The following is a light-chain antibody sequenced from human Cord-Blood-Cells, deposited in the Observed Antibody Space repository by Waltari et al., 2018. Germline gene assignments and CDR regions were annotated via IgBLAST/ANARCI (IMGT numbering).Light chain of an antibody. CDR2: GAS. CDR1: PSVSSN. Sequence: ETVMPQSPATLSASPGERATLSCRASPSVSSNLAWYQQKPGQAPRLLIYGASTRATGIPARFSGSGSGTEFTLTISSLQSEDFAVYYCQQYNNWPRTFGQGTKVEIK. V-gene: IGKV3-15*01. J-gene: IGKJ1*01. CDR3: QQYNNWPRT.